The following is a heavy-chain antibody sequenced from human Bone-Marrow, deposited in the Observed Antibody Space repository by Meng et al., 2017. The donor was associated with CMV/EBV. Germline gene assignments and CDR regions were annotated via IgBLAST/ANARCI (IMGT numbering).Heavy chain of an antibody. D-gene: IGHD4-23*01. CDR3: ARDATVAEFDP. CDR1: GYTFSNYG. CDR2: VGGCDGDT. J-gene: IGHJ5*02. V-gene: IGHV1-18*01. Sequence: ASVKVSCKASGYTFSNYGISWVRQAPGQGLEWMGWVGGCDGDTNYALELRGRVTMTTDTSTNTVYMELRSLTSDDTAVYYCARDATVAEFDPWGQGTLVTVSS.